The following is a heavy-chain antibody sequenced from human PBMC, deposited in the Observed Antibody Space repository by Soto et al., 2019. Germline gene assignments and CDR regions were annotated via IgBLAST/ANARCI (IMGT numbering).Heavy chain of an antibody. J-gene: IGHJ6*02. CDR1: GYSFTSYW. CDR2: IYPGDSDT. D-gene: IGHD3-22*01. CDR3: ARSVDYYDSSGYGPYYYGMDV. V-gene: IGHV5-51*01. Sequence: GESLKISCKGSGYSFTSYWIGWVGQMPGKGLEWMGIIYPGDSDTRYSPSFQGQVTISADKSISTAYLQCSSLKASDTAMYYCARSVDYYDSSGYGPYYYGMDVWGQGTTVTVSS.